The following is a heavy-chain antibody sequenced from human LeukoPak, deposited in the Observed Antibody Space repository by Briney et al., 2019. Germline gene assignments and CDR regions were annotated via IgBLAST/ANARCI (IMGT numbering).Heavy chain of an antibody. CDR1: GGPFSGYY. Sequence: PSEILSLTCAVYGGPFSGYYWSWIRQPPGKALEWIGEIIHSGSTNYNPSLKSRVTISVDTSKNQFSLKLSSVTAADTAVYYCARTGRFIVRGTYYYYYGMDVWGQGTTVTVSS. J-gene: IGHJ6*02. CDR2: IIHSGST. V-gene: IGHV4-34*12. D-gene: IGHD3-10*01. CDR3: ARTGRFIVRGTYYYYYGMDV.